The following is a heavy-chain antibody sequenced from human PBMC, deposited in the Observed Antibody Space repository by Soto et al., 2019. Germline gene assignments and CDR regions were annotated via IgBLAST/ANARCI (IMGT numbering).Heavy chain of an antibody. CDR3: AKDTYYDGYFDY. D-gene: IGHD3-16*01. CDR2: ISWNSGSI. CDR1: GFTFDDYA. Sequence: PGGSLRLSCAASGFTFDDYAMHWVRQAPGKGLEWVSGISWNSGSIGYADSVKGRFTISRDNAKNSLHLQMNSLRAEDTALYYCAKDTYYDGYFDYWGQGTLVTVSS. J-gene: IGHJ4*02. V-gene: IGHV3-9*01.